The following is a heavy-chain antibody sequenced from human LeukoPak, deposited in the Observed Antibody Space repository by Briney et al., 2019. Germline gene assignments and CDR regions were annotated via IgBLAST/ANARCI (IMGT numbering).Heavy chain of an antibody. D-gene: IGHD6-6*01. Sequence: SETLSLTCTVSGYSISSGYYWGWIRQPPGKGLEWIGYIYYSGSTNYNPSLKSRVTISVDTSKNQFSLKLSSVTAADTAVYYCARDWGVSARPGYMAVWGKGTTVTVSS. CDR1: GYSISSGYY. J-gene: IGHJ6*03. V-gene: IGHV4-38-2*02. CDR2: IYYSGST. CDR3: ARDWGVSARPGYMAV.